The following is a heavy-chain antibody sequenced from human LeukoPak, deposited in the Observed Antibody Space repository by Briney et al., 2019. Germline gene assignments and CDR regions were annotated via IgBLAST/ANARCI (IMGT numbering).Heavy chain of an antibody. CDR1: GFTFSSYN. J-gene: IGHJ4*02. Sequence: PGGSLRLSCAASGFTFSSYNMNWVRQPPGKGLEWVGSIYYIGSTYYNPSLKSRVTISADTSKNQFSLKLSSVTAADTAVYYCAREASPLFRGYSDYWGQGTLVTVSS. CDR3: AREASPLFRGYSDY. D-gene: IGHD3-22*01. V-gene: IGHV4-39*07. CDR2: IYYIGST.